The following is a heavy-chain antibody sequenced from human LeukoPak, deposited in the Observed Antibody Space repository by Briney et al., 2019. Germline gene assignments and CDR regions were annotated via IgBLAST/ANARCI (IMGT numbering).Heavy chain of an antibody. V-gene: IGHV4-59*01. CDR1: GGSISSYY. D-gene: IGHD1-26*01. J-gene: IGHJ5*02. CDR2: IYYSGST. Sequence: PSETLSLTCTVSGGSISSYYWSWIRQPPGKGLEWIGYIYYSGSTNYNPSLKSRVTISVDTSKNQFSLKLSSVTAADTAVYYCARDMSGTFFGWFDPWGQGTLVTVSS. CDR3: ARDMSGTFFGWFDP.